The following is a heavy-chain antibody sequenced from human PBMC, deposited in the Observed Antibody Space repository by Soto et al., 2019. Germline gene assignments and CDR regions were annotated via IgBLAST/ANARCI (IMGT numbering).Heavy chain of an antibody. CDR3: ARESLGAEGADH. D-gene: IGHD3-16*01. J-gene: IGHJ1*01. CDR1: GDTFNSYL. CDR2: IIPIIRVT. V-gene: IGHV1-69*17. Sequence: QVQLVQSGAEVKRPGSSVKVSCESSGDTFNSYLISWVRQAPGQGLEWMGGIIPIIRVTHYAQKFQGRVTKSALSSTGTAYMELANLGFEDTALYYCARESLGAEGADHWGQGTLVTVSS.